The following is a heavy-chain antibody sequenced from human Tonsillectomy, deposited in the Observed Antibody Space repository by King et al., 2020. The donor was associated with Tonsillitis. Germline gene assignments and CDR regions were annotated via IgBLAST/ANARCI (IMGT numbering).Heavy chain of an antibody. CDR2: IYDSGST. CDR1: GGSISSYY. Sequence: QVQLQESGPGLVKPSETLSLTCTVSGGSISSYYWSWIRQPPGKGLEWIGYIYDSGSTNYNPSFKSRVAMSVDTSKNQFSLKLSSVTAAETAVYYCARHSGYSYGPFDFWGQGTLVTVSS. J-gene: IGHJ4*02. CDR3: ARHSGYSYGPFDF. V-gene: IGHV4-59*08. D-gene: IGHD5-18*01.